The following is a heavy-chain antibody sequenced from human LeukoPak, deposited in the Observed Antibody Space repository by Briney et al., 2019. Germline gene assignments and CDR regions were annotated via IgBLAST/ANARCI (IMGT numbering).Heavy chain of an antibody. Sequence: ASVKVSCKASGYTFTSYDINWVRQATGQGLEWMGWMNPNSGNTGYAQKFQGRVTMTRDTSIGTAYMELSSLRSEDTAVYYCARPPSSGGYYYYYGMDVWGQGTTVTVSS. CDR2: MNPNSGNT. CDR1: GYTFTSYD. CDR3: ARPPSSGGYYYYYGMDV. J-gene: IGHJ6*02. D-gene: IGHD6-25*01. V-gene: IGHV1-8*01.